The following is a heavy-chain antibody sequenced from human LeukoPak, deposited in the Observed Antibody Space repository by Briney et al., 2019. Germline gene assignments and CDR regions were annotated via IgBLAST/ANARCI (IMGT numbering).Heavy chain of an antibody. CDR1: GGSISSSSYY. V-gene: IGHV4-39*07. CDR2: IYYSGST. Sequence: SETLSLTCTVSGGSISSSSYYWGWIRQPPGKGLEWIGNIYYSGSTYYNPSLESRVTMSLDTSKNQFSLKLSSVTAADTAVYYCARGGYYGSGNDFRFDPWGQGTLVTVSS. D-gene: IGHD3-10*01. CDR3: ARGGYYGSGNDFRFDP. J-gene: IGHJ5*02.